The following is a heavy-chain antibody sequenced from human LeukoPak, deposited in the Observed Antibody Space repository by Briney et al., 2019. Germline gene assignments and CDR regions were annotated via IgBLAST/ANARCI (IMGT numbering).Heavy chain of an antibody. CDR2: ISGSSSYI. V-gene: IGHV3-21*01. D-gene: IGHD2-15*01. CDR3: AKNGDRGAYCTGGTCYPYFYYYMDV. J-gene: IGHJ6*03. Sequence: PGGSLRLSCAASGFTFSHYSMNWVRQAPGKGLEWVSSISGSSSYIYYADSVKGRFTISRDNAKNSLHLQMNILRADDTAVYYCAKNGDRGAYCTGGTCYPYFYYYMDVWGKGTTVTI. CDR1: GFTFSHYS.